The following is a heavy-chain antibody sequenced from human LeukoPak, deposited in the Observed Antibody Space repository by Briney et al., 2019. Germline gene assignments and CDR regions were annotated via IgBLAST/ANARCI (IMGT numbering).Heavy chain of an antibody. J-gene: IGHJ4*02. CDR1: GGSISSYY. CDR2: IYYSGST. V-gene: IGHV4-59*01. D-gene: IGHD3-10*01. CDR3: ARSGYYYGSGNHFDY. Sequence: SETLSLTCTVSGGSISSYYWSWIRQPPGKGLEWIGYIYYSGSTNYNPSLKSRVTISVDTSKNQFSLKLSSVTAADTAVYYCARSGYYYGSGNHFDYWGQGTLVTVSS.